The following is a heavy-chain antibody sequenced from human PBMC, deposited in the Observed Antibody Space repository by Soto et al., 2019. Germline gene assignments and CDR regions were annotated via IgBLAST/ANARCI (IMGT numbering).Heavy chain of an antibody. D-gene: IGHD3-22*01. CDR1: GYTFTSYY. CDR2: INPSGGST. CDR3: AADLIGKDGRADY. J-gene: IGHJ4*02. V-gene: IGHV1-46*01. Sequence: GASVQVSCKASGYTFTSYYMHWVRQAPGQGLEWMGIINPSGGSTSYAQKFQERVTITRDMSTSTAYMELSSLRSEDTAVYYCAADLIGKDGRADYWGQGTLVTVSS.